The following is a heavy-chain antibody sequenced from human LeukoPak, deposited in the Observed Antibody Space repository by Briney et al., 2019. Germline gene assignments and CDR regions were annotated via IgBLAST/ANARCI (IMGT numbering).Heavy chain of an antibody. J-gene: IGHJ5*02. D-gene: IGHD4-17*01. CDR1: GGSVSSGSYY. CDR3: ARGLPSTVTTPFDP. Sequence: SETLSLTCTVSGGSVSSGSYYWSWIRQPAGKGLEWIGRIYTSGSTNYNPSLKSRVTISVDTSKNQFSLKLSSVTAADTAVYYCARGLPSTVTTPFDPWGQGTLVTVSS. CDR2: IYTSGST. V-gene: IGHV4-61*02.